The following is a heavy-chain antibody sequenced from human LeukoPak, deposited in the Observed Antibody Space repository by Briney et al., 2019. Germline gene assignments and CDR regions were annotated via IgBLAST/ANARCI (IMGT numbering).Heavy chain of an antibody. D-gene: IGHD3-16*01. CDR1: GGSISSYY. Sequence: SETLSLTCTVSGGSISSYYWSWIRQPPGKGLEWIGYIYYSGSTNYNPSLKSRVTISVDTSKNQFSLKLSSVTAADTAVYYCAHYDYVWGSYEYWGQGTLVTVSS. J-gene: IGHJ4*02. V-gene: IGHV4-59*12. CDR2: IYYSGST. CDR3: AHYDYVWGSYEY.